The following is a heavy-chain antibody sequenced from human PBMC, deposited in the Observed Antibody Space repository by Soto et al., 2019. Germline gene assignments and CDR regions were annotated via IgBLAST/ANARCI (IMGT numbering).Heavy chain of an antibody. J-gene: IGHJ5*02. CDR2: IKQDGSEK. CDR3: ARYGVGGGWFDP. D-gene: IGHD1-26*01. CDR1: GFTFSSHW. V-gene: IGHV3-7*01. Sequence: EVQLVESGGGLVQPGGSLRLSCAASGFTFSSHWMGWVRQAPGKGLEWVANIKQDGSEKYYVDSVKGRFTISRDNAKNSLYLQMNSLRAEDTAVYYCARYGVGGGWFDPWGQGTLVTVSS.